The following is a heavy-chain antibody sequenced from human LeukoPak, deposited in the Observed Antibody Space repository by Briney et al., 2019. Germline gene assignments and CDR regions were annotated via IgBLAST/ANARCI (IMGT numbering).Heavy chain of an antibody. D-gene: IGHD2-21*02. V-gene: IGHV3-74*01. CDR2: INSDGSST. CDR1: GFTFSSHW. Sequence: GGSLRLSCAASGFTFSSHWMHWVRQAPGKGLVWVSRINSDGSSTSYADSVKGRFTISRDNAKNTLYLQMNSLRAEDTAVYYCARGHIVVLTAPDNWGQGTLVTVSS. J-gene: IGHJ4*02. CDR3: ARGHIVVLTAPDN.